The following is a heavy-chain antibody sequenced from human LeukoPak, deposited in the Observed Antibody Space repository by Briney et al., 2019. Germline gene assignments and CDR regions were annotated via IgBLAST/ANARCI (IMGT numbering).Heavy chain of an antibody. CDR1: VYTLTELS. J-gene: IGHJ4*02. CDR3: ATDLVGSRGFDY. CDR2: FDPEDTET. D-gene: IGHD2-8*02. Sequence: GASVTVSFTVSVYTLTELSMHWVRQAPGKGLEWMGGFDPEDTETIYAQKFQGRVTMTEDTSTDTAYMELSSLRSEDTALYYCATDLVGSRGFDYWGQGTLVTVS. V-gene: IGHV1-24*01.